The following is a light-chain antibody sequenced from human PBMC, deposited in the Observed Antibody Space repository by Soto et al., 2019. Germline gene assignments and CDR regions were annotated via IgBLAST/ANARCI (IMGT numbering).Light chain of an antibody. Sequence: EIVLTQSPGTLSLSPGERATLSCRASQSFSNNYLAWYQQKPGQAPRLLIYGASNRATGIPDRFSGSGSGTDFTLTISRLEPEDFAVYYCQQYGSSPQTFGQGTKV. J-gene: IGKJ1*01. CDR2: GAS. V-gene: IGKV3-20*01. CDR3: QQYGSSPQT. CDR1: QSFSNNY.